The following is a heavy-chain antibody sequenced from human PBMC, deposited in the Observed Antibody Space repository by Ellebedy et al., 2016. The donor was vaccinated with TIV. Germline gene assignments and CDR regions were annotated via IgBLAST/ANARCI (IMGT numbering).Heavy chain of an antibody. CDR2: LLHTGSP. J-gene: IGHJ6*02. Sequence: MPSETLSLTCGVSGGSIRGSGSYWGWIRQPPGKGLEWIGSLLHTGSPYYKPSLESRVTMSIASSKNQFSLELRSVTAADTAVYYCARLEPAYYYAMDVWGQGTTVIVSS. D-gene: IGHD1-26*01. CDR3: ARLEPAYYYAMDV. V-gene: IGHV4-39*01. CDR1: GGSIRGSGSY.